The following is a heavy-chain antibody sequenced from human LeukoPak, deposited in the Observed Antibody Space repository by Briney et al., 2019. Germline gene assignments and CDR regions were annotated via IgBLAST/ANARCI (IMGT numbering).Heavy chain of an antibody. V-gene: IGHV4-38-2*02. D-gene: IGHD5-12*01. Sequence: SETLSLTCTVSGYSMNSVYYWGWIRQPPGKGLEWIGSIYNSGSTSYNPSLKSRVTLSVDTSKNQFPLKLTSVTAADTAVYYCARNISGLGLYSHYAYDPAGAFDIWGQGTMVTVSS. CDR1: GYSMNSVYY. J-gene: IGHJ3*02. CDR3: ARNISGLGLYSHYAYDPAGAFDI. CDR2: IYNSGST.